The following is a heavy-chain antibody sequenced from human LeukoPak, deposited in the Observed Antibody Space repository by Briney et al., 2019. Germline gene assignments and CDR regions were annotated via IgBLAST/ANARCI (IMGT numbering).Heavy chain of an antibody. D-gene: IGHD4-17*01. CDR3: ARDDYGDYEYYFDY. V-gene: IGHV1-2*02. Sequence: ASVKVSCKASGYTFTGYYMHWVRQAPGQGLEWMGWINPNSGGTNHAQKFQGRVTMTRDTSVSTAYMELSRLRSDDTAVYYCARDDYGDYEYYFDYWGQGTLVTVSS. CDR2: INPNSGGT. J-gene: IGHJ4*02. CDR1: GYTFTGYY.